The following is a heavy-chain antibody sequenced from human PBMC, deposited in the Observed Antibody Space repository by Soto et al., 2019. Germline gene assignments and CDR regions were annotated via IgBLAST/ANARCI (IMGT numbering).Heavy chain of an antibody. V-gene: IGHV3-21*01. Sequence: GGSLRLSCAASGFTFSSYSMNWVRQAPGKGLEWVSSISSSSSYIYYADSVKGRFTISRDNAKNSLYLQMNSLRAKDTAVYYCAKYSSGLRSSFDYWGQGTLVTVSS. CDR1: GFTFSSYS. D-gene: IGHD6-13*01. J-gene: IGHJ4*02. CDR3: AKYSSGLRSSFDY. CDR2: ISSSSSYI.